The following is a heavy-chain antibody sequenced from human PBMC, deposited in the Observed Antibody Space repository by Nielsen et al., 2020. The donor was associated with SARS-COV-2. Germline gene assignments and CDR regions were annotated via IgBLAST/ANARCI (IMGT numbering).Heavy chain of an antibody. CDR2: IYFTGRT. V-gene: IGHV4-31*03. D-gene: IGHD5-12*01. J-gene: IGHJ6*02. Sequence: SETLSLTCTVSGASISSGGYFWSWIRQHPGKGLEWIGYIYFTGRTSYNPSLKSRVAMSVDTSKNQFSSDLKSVTAADTAVYYCAREASGYDHYKYGMDVWGLGATVTVSS. CDR1: GASISSGGYF. CDR3: AREASGYDHYKYGMDV.